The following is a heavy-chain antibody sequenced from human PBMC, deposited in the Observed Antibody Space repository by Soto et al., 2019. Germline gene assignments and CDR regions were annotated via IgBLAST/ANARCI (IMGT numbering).Heavy chain of an antibody. CDR1: GYTFTSYA. V-gene: IGHV1-3*01. J-gene: IGHJ4*02. CDR2: INAGNGNT. CDR3: ARDMGFGLSDY. D-gene: IGHD3-10*01. Sequence: SSVKVSCKASGYTFTSYAMDWLRQAPGQRLEWMGWINAGNGNTKYSQKFQGRVTITRDTSASTAYMELSSLRSEDTAVYYCARDMGFGLSDYWGQGTLVTAPQ.